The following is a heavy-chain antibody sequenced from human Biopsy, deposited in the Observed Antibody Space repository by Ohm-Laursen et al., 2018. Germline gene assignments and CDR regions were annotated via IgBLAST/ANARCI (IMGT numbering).Heavy chain of an antibody. V-gene: IGHV1-2*02. J-gene: IGHJ5*02. CDR1: GYNFRGYH. D-gene: IGHD5/OR15-5a*01. CDR3: ARPSGGVSTIGFDP. CDR2: INPDTGET. Sequence: SVKVSCKASGYNFRGYHLHWVRLAPGQGLEWVGWINPDTGETRYAPKFQGRLALTRDVSVNTGYLELSSLGSDDTAIYFCARPSGGVSTIGFDPWGQGTQVIVS.